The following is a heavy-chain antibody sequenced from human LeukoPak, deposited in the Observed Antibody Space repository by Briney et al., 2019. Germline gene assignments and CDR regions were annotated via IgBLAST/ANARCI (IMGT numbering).Heavy chain of an antibody. CDR1: GFTFSGSA. V-gene: IGHV3-73*01. D-gene: IGHD1-26*01. Sequence: GGSLKLSCAASGFTFSGSAMHWVRQASGKGLEWVGRIRSKANSYATACAASVKGRFTISRDDSKNTAYLQMNSLKTEDTAVYYCTRPLGPVGATYVYAFDIWGQGTMVTVSS. CDR3: TRPLGPVGATYVYAFDI. J-gene: IGHJ3*02. CDR2: IRSKANSYAT.